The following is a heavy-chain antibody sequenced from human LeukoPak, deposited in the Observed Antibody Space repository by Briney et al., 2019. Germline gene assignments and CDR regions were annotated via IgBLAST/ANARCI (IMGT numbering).Heavy chain of an antibody. V-gene: IGHV3-64*01. D-gene: IGHD3-10*02. CDR2: ISSNGGST. CDR1: GFTFSSYA. Sequence: PGGSLRLSCAASGFTFSSYAMHWVRQAPGKGLEYVSAISSNGGSTYYANSVKGRFTISRDNSKNTLYLQMGSLRAEDMAVYYCARSAGGLFGELFLDYWGQGTLVTVSS. J-gene: IGHJ4*02. CDR3: ARSAGGLFGELFLDY.